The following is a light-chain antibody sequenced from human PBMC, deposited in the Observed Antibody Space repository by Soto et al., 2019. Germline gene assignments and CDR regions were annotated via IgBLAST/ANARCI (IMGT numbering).Light chain of an antibody. CDR2: EVS. CDR3: SSYTSSSTLDVV. V-gene: IGLV2-14*01. J-gene: IGLJ2*01. Sequence: QSVLTQPASVSGSPGQSITISCTGTSSDVGGYNYVSWYQQHPGKAPKLMIYEVSNRPSGVSNRFSGSKSGNTAFLTISGLQAEDEADYYCSSYTSSSTLDVVFGGGTKLTVL. CDR1: SSDVGGYNY.